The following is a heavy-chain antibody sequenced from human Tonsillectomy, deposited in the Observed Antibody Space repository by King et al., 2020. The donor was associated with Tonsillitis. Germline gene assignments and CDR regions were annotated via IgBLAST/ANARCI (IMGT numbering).Heavy chain of an antibody. J-gene: IGHJ4*02. V-gene: IGHV4-59*01. D-gene: IGHD1-26*01. CDR1: DGSISGYY. CDR2: IYYSGST. CDR3: ARMPEGGATTTGWGALDY. Sequence: VQLQESGPGLVKPSETLSLSCTVSDGSISGYYWSWIRQSPGKGLEWIGYIYYSGSTTYNPSLKSRVTISLDTSKNQFSLKLSSVTAADKAVYYCARMPEGGATTTGWGALDYWGQGTLVTVSS.